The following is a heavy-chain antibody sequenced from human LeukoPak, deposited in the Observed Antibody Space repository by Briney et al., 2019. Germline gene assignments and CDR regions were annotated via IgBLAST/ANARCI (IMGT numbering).Heavy chain of an antibody. J-gene: IGHJ1*01. Sequence: GGSLRLSCAASGFTFDSYWMNWVRPAQEKGMEWGASISKEGSEKYHLDSVKGRFTISRDNARKSLCLQMNSLRAEDTAVYYCARRGKGILWVGERDEYFHNWGQGTLVTVPS. CDR3: ARRGKGILWVGERDEYFHN. D-gene: IGHD3-10*01. V-gene: IGHV3-7*01. CDR2: ISKEGSEK. CDR1: GFTFDSYW.